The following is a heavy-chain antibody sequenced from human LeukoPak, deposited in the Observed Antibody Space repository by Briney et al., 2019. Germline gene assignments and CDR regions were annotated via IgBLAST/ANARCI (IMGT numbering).Heavy chain of an antibody. D-gene: IGHD1-1*01. Sequence: PGGSLRLSCAASGFTFSSYAMSWVRQAPGKGLEWVSAISGSGGSTYYADSVKGRFTISRDNSKNTLYLQMNSPRAEDTAVYYCAKSWGLERNQYYFDYWGQGTLVTVSS. CDR2: ISGSGGST. V-gene: IGHV3-23*01. J-gene: IGHJ4*02. CDR3: AKSWGLERNQYYFDY. CDR1: GFTFSSYA.